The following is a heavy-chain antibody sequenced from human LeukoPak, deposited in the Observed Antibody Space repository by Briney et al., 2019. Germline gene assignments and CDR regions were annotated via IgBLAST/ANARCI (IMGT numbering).Heavy chain of an antibody. J-gene: IGHJ4*02. CDR1: GGSISSSSYY. D-gene: IGHD6-13*01. CDR2: IYYSGST. CDR3: AASGGSSSWSQLAFDY. Sequence: SETPSLTCTVSGGSISSSSYYWGWIRQPPGKGLEWIGSIYYSGSTYYNPSLKSRVTISVDTSKNQFSLKLSSVTAADTAEYYCAASGGSSSWSQLAFDYWGQGTLVTVSS. V-gene: IGHV4-39*05.